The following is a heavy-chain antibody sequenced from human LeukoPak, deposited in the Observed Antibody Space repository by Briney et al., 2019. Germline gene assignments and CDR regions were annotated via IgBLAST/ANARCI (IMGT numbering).Heavy chain of an antibody. Sequence: GGSLRLSCAGSGFTFSSYEMNWVRQAPGKGLEWVSYISSGGSTIYYADSVKGRFTISRDNAKNSLYLQMNSLRAEDTAVYYCARDSLAADWGQGTLVTVTS. D-gene: IGHD3-16*02. J-gene: IGHJ4*02. CDR1: GFTFSSYE. V-gene: IGHV3-48*03. CDR3: ARDSLAAD. CDR2: ISSGGSTI.